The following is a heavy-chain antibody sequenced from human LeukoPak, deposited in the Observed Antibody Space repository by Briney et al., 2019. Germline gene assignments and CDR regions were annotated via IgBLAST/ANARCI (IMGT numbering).Heavy chain of an antibody. J-gene: IGHJ4*02. CDR2: IYYSGST. CDR1: GFTFSSYAMH. CDR3: ARDLEGGFDY. Sequence: LRLSCAASGFTFSSYAMHWIRQHPGKGLEWIGYIYYSGSTYYNPSLKSRVTISVDTSKNQFSLKLSSVTAADTAVYYCARDLEGGFDYWGQGTLVTVSS. D-gene: IGHD3-3*01. V-gene: IGHV4-31*02.